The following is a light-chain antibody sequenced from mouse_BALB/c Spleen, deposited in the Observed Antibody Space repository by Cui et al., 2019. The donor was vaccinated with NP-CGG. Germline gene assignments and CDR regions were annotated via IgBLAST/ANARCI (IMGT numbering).Light chain of an antibody. Sequence: PVVLQESELTTSPGETVTLTCRSSIGAVTTSNYANWVQEKPDHLFTGLIGGTNNRVPGVSARFSGSLIGDKAALTITGTQTEDEAIYFCALWYSNHWVFGGGTKLTVL. J-gene: IGLJ1*01. V-gene: IGLV1*01. CDR3: ALWYSNHWV. CDR2: GTN. CDR1: IGAVTTSNY.